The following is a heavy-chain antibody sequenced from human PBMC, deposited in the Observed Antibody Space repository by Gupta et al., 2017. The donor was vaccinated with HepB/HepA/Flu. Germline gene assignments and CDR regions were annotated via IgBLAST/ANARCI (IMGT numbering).Heavy chain of an antibody. CDR2: ISDSGYVI. CDR3: ARRNDFWSGYHNFDI. Sequence: QVQLVESVGGLVKPGGSLRLSCEASGFTLSDYSMTWIRQAPGEGLEWLSDISDSGYVIQYADSVRGRFTISRDNDKNSLYLQLTSLRAEDTAVYYCARRNDFWSGYHNFDIWGQGTMVTVSS. CDR1: GFTLSDYS. V-gene: IGHV3-11*01. J-gene: IGHJ3*02. D-gene: IGHD3-3*01.